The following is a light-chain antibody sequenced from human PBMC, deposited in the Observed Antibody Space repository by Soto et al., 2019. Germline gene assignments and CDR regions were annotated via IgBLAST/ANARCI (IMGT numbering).Light chain of an antibody. CDR2: AAS. V-gene: IGKV1-39*01. J-gene: IGKJ1*01. Sequence: DIQMTQSPSSLSASVGDRVTITCRASQSIDNYLSWYQQIAGKAPKLLIYAASNLQRGVPSRFSGSGSGTEFTLTISNLQPDDFAVYYCQQCFSLPPTFGHGTKVDI. CDR3: QQCFSLPPT. CDR1: QSIDNY.